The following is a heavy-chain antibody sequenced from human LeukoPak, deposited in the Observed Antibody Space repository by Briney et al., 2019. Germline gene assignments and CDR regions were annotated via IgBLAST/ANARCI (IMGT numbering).Heavy chain of an antibody. J-gene: IGHJ4*02. V-gene: IGHV4-34*01. CDR3: ATTNSGSGSYSAY. CDR2: INHSGIT. Sequence: SETLSLTCAFYGASSSGYYWRWIRQPPGKGLEWIGEINHSGITTYNPSLKSRVTISVDTSKKQFSLNLSSVTAADTAMYYCATTNSGSGSYSAYWGQGTLVTVSS. D-gene: IGHD3-10*01. CDR1: GASSSGYY.